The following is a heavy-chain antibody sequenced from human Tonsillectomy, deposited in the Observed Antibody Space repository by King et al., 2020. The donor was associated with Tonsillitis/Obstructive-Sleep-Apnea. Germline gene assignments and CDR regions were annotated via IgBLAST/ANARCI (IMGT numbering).Heavy chain of an antibody. V-gene: IGHV4-61*01. CDR1: GGSVSSSHYF. D-gene: IGHD3-3*01. CDR3: GRAYEWSKVIDY. J-gene: IGHJ4*02. Sequence: QLQESGPGLVKPSETLSLTCTVSGGSVSSSHYFWSWIRQPPGKGLEWIGSIYYTGNTNYIPSPKSRVTISLDTSKNQSSLKLSSVTAADTAVYYCGRAYEWSKVIDYWGQGTLVTVSS. CDR2: IYYTGNT.